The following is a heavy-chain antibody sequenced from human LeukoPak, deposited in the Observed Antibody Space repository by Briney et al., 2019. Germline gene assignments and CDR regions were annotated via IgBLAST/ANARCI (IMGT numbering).Heavy chain of an antibody. J-gene: IGHJ6*02. D-gene: IGHD3-10*01. V-gene: IGHV4-34*01. Sequence: SETLSLTCAVYGGSFSGYYWSWIRQPPGKGLEWIGEINHSGSTNYNPSLKSRVTISVGTSKNQFSLKLSSVTAADTAVYYCARKRRVDYTPTYGRRYYYYGMDVWGQGTTVTVSS. CDR3: ARKRRVDYTPTYGRRYYYYGMDV. CDR1: GGSFSGYY. CDR2: INHSGST.